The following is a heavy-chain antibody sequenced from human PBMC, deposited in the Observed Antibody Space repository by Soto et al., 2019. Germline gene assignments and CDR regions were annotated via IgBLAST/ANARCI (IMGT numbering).Heavy chain of an antibody. CDR3: ARKVLVYYGTGWFDP. D-gene: IGHD3-10*01. CDR1: GGSISSGGYY. V-gene: IGHV4-31*03. J-gene: IGHJ5*02. Sequence: LTCTVSGGSISSGGYYWSWIRQHPGKGLEWIGYIYYSGSTYYNPSLKSRVTISVDTSKNQFSLKLSSVTAADTAVYYCARKVLVYYGTGWFDPWGQGTLVTVSS. CDR2: IYYSGST.